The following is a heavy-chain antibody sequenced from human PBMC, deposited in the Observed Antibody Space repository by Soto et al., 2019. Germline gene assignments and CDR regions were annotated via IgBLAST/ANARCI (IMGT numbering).Heavy chain of an antibody. Sequence: LRLSCAASGFTFSRYGMNWLRQAPGKGLEWVASISSSTSYVYYADSVKGRFSTSRDNAKNILYLEMYGLRTEDTAVYYCARDPSEGRVGNWFESWGQGTLVTVSS. J-gene: IGHJ5*01. CDR2: ISSSTSYV. CDR3: ARDPSEGRVGNWFES. CDR1: GFTFSRYG. D-gene: IGHD2-2*01. V-gene: IGHV3-21*06.